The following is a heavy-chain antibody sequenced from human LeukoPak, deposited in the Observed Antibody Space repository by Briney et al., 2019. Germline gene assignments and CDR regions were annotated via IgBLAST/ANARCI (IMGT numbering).Heavy chain of an antibody. J-gene: IGHJ4*02. CDR1: GGTFSSYA. V-gene: IGHV1-2*06. CDR2: INPDSGGT. Sequence: ASVKVSCKASGGTFSSYAISWVRQAPGQGLEWMGRINPDSGGTNYAQKFQGRVTMTRDTSITTAYMELNRLTSDDTAVYYCARARGVDYWGQGTLVTVSS. CDR3: ARARGVDY.